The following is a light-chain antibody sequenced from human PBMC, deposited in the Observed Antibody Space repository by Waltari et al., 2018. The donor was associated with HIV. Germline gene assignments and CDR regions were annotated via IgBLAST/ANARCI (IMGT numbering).Light chain of an antibody. CDR3: QVWEPTSDHVV. CDR2: DDS. J-gene: IGLJ2*01. V-gene: IGLV3-21*03. Sequence: SYALTQETSVSVAPGKTARLTCVGDNIGMNTVHWYQQKPGQAPVRVMYDDSNRPSGIPERFSGSNSGNTATLTINRVEVGDEADYYCQVWEPTSDHVVFGGGSRLIVL. CDR1: NIGMNT.